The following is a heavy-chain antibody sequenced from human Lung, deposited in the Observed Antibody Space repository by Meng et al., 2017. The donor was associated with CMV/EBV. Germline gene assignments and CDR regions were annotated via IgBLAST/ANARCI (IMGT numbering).Heavy chain of an antibody. CDR2: IFSNDEK. CDR1: GFSLSNARMG. D-gene: IGHD3-3*01. CDR3: ARGLADYDFWSGYYNYYGMDV. Sequence: GPTLVKPTETLTLTCTVSGFSLSNARMGVSWIRQPPGKALEWLAHIFSNDEKSYSTSLKSRLTISKDTSKSQVVLTMTNMDPVDTATYYCARGLADYDFWSGYYNYYGMDVWGQGTTVTVSS. V-gene: IGHV2-26*01. J-gene: IGHJ6*02.